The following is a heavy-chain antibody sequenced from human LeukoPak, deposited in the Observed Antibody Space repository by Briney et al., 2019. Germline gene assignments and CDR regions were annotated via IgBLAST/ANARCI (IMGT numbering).Heavy chain of an antibody. J-gene: IGHJ4*02. D-gene: IGHD6-13*01. Sequence: GGSLRLSCAASGFTFSIYWMSWVRQAPGKGLEWVANIKQDGSEKYYVDSVKGRFTISRDNSKNTLYLQMNSLRAEDTGVYYCASPAAAGDYWGQGTLVTVSS. CDR3: ASPAAAGDY. CDR1: GFTFSIYW. V-gene: IGHV3-7*01. CDR2: IKQDGSEK.